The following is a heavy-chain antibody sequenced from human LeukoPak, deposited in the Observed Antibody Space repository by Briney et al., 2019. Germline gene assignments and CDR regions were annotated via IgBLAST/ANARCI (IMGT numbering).Heavy chain of an antibody. CDR1: GFTVSSYA. J-gene: IGHJ3*02. V-gene: IGHV3-30*04. D-gene: IGHD6-19*01. CDR3: TRAAYSSAWSDAFDI. CDR2: ISYDGSNK. Sequence: PGRSLRLSCAASGFTVSSYAMHWVRQAPGKGLEWVAVISYDGSNKYYADSVKGRFTISRDNSKNSLYLQMKSLRAEDTALYYCTRAAYSSAWSDAFDIWGQGTMVTVSS.